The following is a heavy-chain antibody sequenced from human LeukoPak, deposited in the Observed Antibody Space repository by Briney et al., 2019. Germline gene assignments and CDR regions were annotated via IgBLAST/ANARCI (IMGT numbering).Heavy chain of an antibody. CDR1: GFTFSSYA. D-gene: IGHD2-2*01. CDR2: ISSSSSYI. CDR3: ARRPAAMKGEDY. V-gene: IGHV3-21*01. Sequence: TGGSLRLSCAASGFTFSSYAMNWVRQAPGKGLEWVSSISSSSSYIYYADSVKGRFTISRDNAKNSLYLQMNSLRAEDTAVNYCARRPAAMKGEDYWGQGTLVTVSS. J-gene: IGHJ4*02.